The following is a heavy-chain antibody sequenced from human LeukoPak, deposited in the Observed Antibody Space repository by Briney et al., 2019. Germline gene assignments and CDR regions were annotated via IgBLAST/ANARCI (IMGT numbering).Heavy chain of an antibody. D-gene: IGHD3-16*02. J-gene: IGHJ6*04. CDR2: ISSIHRDI. CDR3: ARVLMITFGGVIAPDYYGMDV. V-gene: IGHV3-21*01. Sequence: GGSLTLARAASGFTFGSYSMNWFHQAPGKGLPWVESISSIHRDIYYAASLKGRFTISRDNANNSLYLQMNGLRAEDTAVYYCARVLMITFGGVIAPDYYGMDVWGKGTTVTVSS. CDR1: GFTFGSYS.